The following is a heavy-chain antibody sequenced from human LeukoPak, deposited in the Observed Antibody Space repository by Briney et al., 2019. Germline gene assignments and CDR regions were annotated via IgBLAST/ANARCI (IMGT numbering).Heavy chain of an antibody. CDR3: ARDEGIAAAGLDY. Sequence: SETLSLTCAVSGGSISSGGYSWSWIRPPPGQGLVWIGYINHSGSTNYNPSLKSRVTISVDTSKNQFSLKLSSVTAADTAVYYCARDEGIAAAGLDYWGQGTLVTVSS. V-gene: IGHV4-30-2*01. CDR1: GGSISSGGYS. CDR2: INHSGST. J-gene: IGHJ4*02. D-gene: IGHD6-13*01.